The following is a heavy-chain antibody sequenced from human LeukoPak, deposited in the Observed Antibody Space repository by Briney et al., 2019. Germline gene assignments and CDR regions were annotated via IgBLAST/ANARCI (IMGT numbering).Heavy chain of an antibody. V-gene: IGHV1-18*01. CDR3: AREDYCGGDCAYFDY. Sequence: EASVKVSCKASGYTLRNYDISWVRQAPGQGLEWMGWISVYNGNTNYAQKLQGRVTMTTDTSTSTAYMELRSLRSDDTAVYYCAREDYCGGDCAYFDYWGQGTLVTVSS. CDR1: GYTLRNYD. J-gene: IGHJ4*02. CDR2: ISVYNGNT. D-gene: IGHD2-21*02.